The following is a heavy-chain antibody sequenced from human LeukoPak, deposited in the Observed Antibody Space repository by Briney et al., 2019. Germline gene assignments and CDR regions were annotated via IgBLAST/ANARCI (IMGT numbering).Heavy chain of an antibody. D-gene: IGHD6-13*01. Sequence: PGGSLRLSCAASGFTFSSYGMHWVRQAPGKGLEWVAFIRYDGSNKYYADSVKGRFTISRDNSKNTLYLQMNSLRAEDTAVYFCAKDSSSSWFGGDSKWGQGTLVTVSS. CDR1: GFTFSSYG. J-gene: IGHJ4*02. V-gene: IGHV3-30*02. CDR3: AKDSSSSWFGGDSK. CDR2: IRYDGSNK.